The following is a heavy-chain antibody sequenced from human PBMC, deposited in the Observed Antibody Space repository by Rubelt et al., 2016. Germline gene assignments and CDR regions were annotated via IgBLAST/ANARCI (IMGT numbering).Heavy chain of an antibody. D-gene: IGHD6-13*01. CDR1: GYTFTSYG. V-gene: IGHV1-18*01. CDR3: ASMYSSSWYRGWFDP. J-gene: IGHJ5*02. Sequence: QVQLVQSGAEVKKPGASVKVSCKASGYTFTSYGISWVRQAPGQGLEWMGWISAYNGNTNYAQKLQGRVPMNTETSTGTAYMELRSLRSDDTAVYYCASMYSSSWYRGWFDPWGQGTLVTVSS. CDR2: ISAYNGNT.